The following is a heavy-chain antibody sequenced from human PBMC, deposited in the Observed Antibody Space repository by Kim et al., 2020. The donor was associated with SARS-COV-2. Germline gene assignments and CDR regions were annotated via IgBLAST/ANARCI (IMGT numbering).Heavy chain of an antibody. J-gene: IGHJ5*02. Sequence: SETLSLTCTVSGGSVSSGSYYWSWIRQPPGKGLEWIGYIYYSGSTNYNPSLKSRVTISVDTSKNQFSLKLSSVTAADTAVYYCARGIVVVPAARGGFDPWGQGTLVTVSS. CDR1: GGSVSSGSYY. CDR3: ARGIVVVPAARGGFDP. V-gene: IGHV4-61*01. CDR2: IYYSGST. D-gene: IGHD2-2*01.